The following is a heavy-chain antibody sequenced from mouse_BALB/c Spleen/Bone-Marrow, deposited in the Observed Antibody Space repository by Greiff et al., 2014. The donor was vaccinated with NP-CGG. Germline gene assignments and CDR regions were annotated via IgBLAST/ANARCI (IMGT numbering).Heavy chain of an antibody. J-gene: IGHJ2*01. CDR2: ISSDSGAI. D-gene: IGHD4-1*01. Sequence: EVQLVESGGGLVQPGGSRELSCAASGFTFSSFGMHWVRQAPEKGLEWIAYISSDSGAIFYADTVKGRFTISRDNPKNTLFLQMTSLRSEDTAIYFCTRGGNWEDFDYWGQGTTLTVSS. CDR3: TRGGNWEDFDY. V-gene: IGHV5-17*02. CDR1: GFTFSSFG.